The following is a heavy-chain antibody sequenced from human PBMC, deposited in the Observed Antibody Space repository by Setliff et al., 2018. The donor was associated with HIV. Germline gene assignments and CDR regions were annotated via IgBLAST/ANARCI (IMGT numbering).Heavy chain of an antibody. CDR1: GYTFTDYY. CDR2: INPKSGGT. V-gene: IGHV1-2*02. CDR3: ASDTDIYCTSLSYFDY. J-gene: IGHJ4*02. Sequence: ASVKVSCKASGYTFTDYYMHWVRQAPGQGLEWMGWINPKSGGTNSALKFQGRVTMTRDTSISTAYMELSRLRSDDTAVYYCASDTDIYCTSLSYFDYWGQGTLVTVSS. D-gene: IGHD2-15*01.